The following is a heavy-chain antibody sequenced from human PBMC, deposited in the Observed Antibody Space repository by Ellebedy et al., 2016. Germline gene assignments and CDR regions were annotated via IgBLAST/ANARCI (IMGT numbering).Heavy chain of an antibody. Sequence: GGSLRPSXSASGFSFNTFFMSWARQAPGKGLQWVSTISGAGDNTRFADSVKGRFTVSRDNSRNTVYLQMNNLRVEDTALYYCRHGHYADYWGQGTLVTVSS. J-gene: IGHJ4*02. V-gene: IGHV3-23*01. CDR1: GFSFNTFF. CDR3: RHGHYADY. CDR2: ISGAGDNT.